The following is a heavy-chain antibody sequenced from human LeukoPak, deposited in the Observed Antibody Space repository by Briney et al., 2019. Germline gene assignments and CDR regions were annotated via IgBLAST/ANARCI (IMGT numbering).Heavy chain of an antibody. CDR3: AKSLSSVVGSDY. J-gene: IGHJ4*02. CDR1: AFTFSSYD. V-gene: IGHV3-30*02. Sequence: GRSLTLSSAPYAFTFSSYDMDWVRQAPGKGLEWVAFIRYDGSNNYYADSVKGRFTISRDNSKNTLYLQMKSLRAEDTAVYCCAKSLSSVVGSDYWGQGTLVTVSS. D-gene: IGHD2/OR15-2a*01. CDR2: IRYDGSNN.